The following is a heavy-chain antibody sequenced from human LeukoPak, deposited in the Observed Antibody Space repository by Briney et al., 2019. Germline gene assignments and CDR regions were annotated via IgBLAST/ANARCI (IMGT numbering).Heavy chain of an antibody. CDR1: GYTFTGYY. D-gene: IGHD2-21*02. V-gene: IGHV1-2*02. J-gene: IGHJ3*02. Sequence: GASVKVSCKASGYTFTGYYMHWVRQAPGQGLEWMGWINPNSGGTNYAQKFQGRVTMTRDTSISTAYMELRGLRSDDTAVYYCARPCGIDCFFAFDIWGQGTMVTVSS. CDR3: ARPCGIDCFFAFDI. CDR2: INPNSGGT.